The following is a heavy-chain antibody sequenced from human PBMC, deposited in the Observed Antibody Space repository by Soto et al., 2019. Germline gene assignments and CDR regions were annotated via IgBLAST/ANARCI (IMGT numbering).Heavy chain of an antibody. Sequence: SGPTLVNPTHTLTLTCTFSGFSLSTSGVGVGWIRQPPGKALEWLALIYWNDDKRYSPSLKSRLTITKDTSKNQVVLTMTNMDPVDTAKYYCAHRAAGGSSCWYPFDYWGKGTLVTSSS. CDR3: AHRAAGGSSCWYPFDY. V-gene: IGHV2-5*01. D-gene: IGHD6-19*01. CDR1: GFSLSTSGVG. CDR2: IYWNDDK. J-gene: IGHJ4*02.